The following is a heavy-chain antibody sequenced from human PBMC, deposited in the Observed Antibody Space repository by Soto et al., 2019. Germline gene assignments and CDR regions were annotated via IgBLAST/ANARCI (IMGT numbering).Heavy chain of an antibody. D-gene: IGHD2-2*01. V-gene: IGHV1-46*01. CDR3: ARDVIVVVPAGYYYYGMDV. J-gene: IGHJ6*02. CDR1: GYTFTSYY. Sequence: QVQLVQSGAEVKKPGASVKVSCKASGYTFTSYYMHWVRQAPGQGLEWMGIINPSGGSTSYAQKFQGRVIMTRDTSTSTVYMELSSLRSADPAVYYCARDVIVVVPAGYYYYGMDVWGQGTTVTVSS. CDR2: INPSGGST.